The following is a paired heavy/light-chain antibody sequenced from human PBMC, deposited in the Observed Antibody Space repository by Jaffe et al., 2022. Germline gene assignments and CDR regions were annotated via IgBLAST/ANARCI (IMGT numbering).Light chain of an antibody. CDR2: GSS. V-gene: IGKV3-20*01. Sequence: EIVLTQSPGTLSLSPGERATLSCRASQTVSSNSLAWYQQKPGQAPRLLIYGSSTRATGIPDRFSGSGSGTDFTLTISRLEPEDFAVYYCQHYGSSPRFAFGPGTKVDIK. CDR1: QTVSSNS. J-gene: IGKJ3*01. CDR3: QHYGSSPRFA.
Heavy chain of an antibody. CDR1: GFTFTSFA. CDR3: AKYYYGSGSYYSLDY. V-gene: IGHV3-23*01. Sequence: EVQLLESGGGLVQPGGSLRLSCSASGFTFTSFAMSWVRQAPGKGLEWVSSINGNGETTYYADSVKGRFTISRDNSKNTLYLQMNSLRADDTAVYYCAKYYYGSGSYYSLDYWGQGTLVTVSS. CDR2: INGNGETT. J-gene: IGHJ4*02. D-gene: IGHD3-10*01.